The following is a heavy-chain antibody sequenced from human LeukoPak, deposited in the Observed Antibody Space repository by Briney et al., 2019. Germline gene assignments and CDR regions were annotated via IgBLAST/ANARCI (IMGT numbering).Heavy chain of an antibody. CDR1: GFTFSSYS. Sequence: GGSLRLSCAASGFTFSSYSMNWVRQAPGKGLEWVSSISSSSSYIYYADSVKGRFTISRDNAKNTLYLQMNSLRAEDTAVYYCAKAPRGVVSYYYYMDVWGKGTTVTVSS. J-gene: IGHJ6*03. CDR2: ISSSSSYI. D-gene: IGHD3-3*01. CDR3: AKAPRGVVSYYYYMDV. V-gene: IGHV3-21*04.